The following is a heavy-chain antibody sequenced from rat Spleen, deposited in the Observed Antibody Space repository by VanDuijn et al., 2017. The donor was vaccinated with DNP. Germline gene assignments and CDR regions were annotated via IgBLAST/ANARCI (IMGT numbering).Heavy chain of an antibody. CDR2: MQSGGGT. V-gene: IGHV2-15*01. Sequence: QVQVKESGPGLVQPSQTLSLTCTVSGFSLTSHTVSWVRQPPGKALEWMGKMQSGGGTDYSSVLKSRLSISRDTSKSQVFLKMNSVQTEDTAMYFCVRSESRYNPFDYWGQGVMVAVSS. D-gene: IGHD1-5*01. CDR1: GFSLTSHT. CDR3: VRSESRYNPFDY. J-gene: IGHJ2*01.